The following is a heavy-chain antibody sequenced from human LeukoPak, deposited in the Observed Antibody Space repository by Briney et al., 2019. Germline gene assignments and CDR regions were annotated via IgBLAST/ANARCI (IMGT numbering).Heavy chain of an antibody. CDR3: ARHQWHYYYYMGV. CDR1: GGSISSCNYY. Sequence: SETLSLTCTVSGGSISSCNYYWVWIRQPPGKGLEWIGSIYYSGDTHYNPSLKSRRVTISVDTSKNQFSLRLSSVTAADTAVYYCARHQWHYYYYMGVWGKGSTVTVSS. J-gene: IGHJ6*03. D-gene: IGHD6-19*01. V-gene: IGHV4-39*01. CDR2: IYYSGDT.